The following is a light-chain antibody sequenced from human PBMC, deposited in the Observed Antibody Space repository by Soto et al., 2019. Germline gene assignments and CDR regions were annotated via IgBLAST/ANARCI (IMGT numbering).Light chain of an antibody. V-gene: IGLV2-8*01. CDR3: SSYAGSSKYL. J-gene: IGLJ1*01. CDR2: EVS. CDR1: SSDVGKYDY. Sequence: QSVLTQPPSASGSPGQSVTISCTGTSSDVGKYDYVSWFQHHPGKAPKLIIYEVSKRPSGVPDRFSGSKSGSTASLTVSGLQTDGEADYYCSSYAGSSKYLLGSGTKVT.